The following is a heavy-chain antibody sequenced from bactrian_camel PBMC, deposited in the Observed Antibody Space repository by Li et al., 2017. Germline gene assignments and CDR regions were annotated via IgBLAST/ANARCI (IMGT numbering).Heavy chain of an antibody. V-gene: IGHV3S54*01. J-gene: IGHJ4*01. Sequence: QVQLVESGGDSVRAGGSLRLSCVNSGFRTNCMGWFRQVPGKEREVVASISDDSRTTDYGGFLKTRFTVSRDNAKSTLYLEMTNLRSEDTATYYCAKSLASALGGTGRSPGTQVTVS. D-gene: IGHD2*01. CDR2: ISDDSRTT. CDR1: GFRTNC.